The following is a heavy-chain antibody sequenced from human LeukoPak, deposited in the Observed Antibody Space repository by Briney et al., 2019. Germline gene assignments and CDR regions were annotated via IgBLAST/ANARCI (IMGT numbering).Heavy chain of an antibody. CDR2: ISSSSSYI. CDR3: ARIAAADPFDY. J-gene: IGHJ4*02. D-gene: IGHD6-13*01. Sequence: GGSLRLSCAASGFTFSSYSMNWVRQAPGKGLEWVSSISSSSSYIYYADSVKGRFTISRDNAKNSLYLQLNSLRAEDTAVYYCARIAAADPFDYWGQGTLVTVSS. CDR1: GFTFSSYS. V-gene: IGHV3-21*01.